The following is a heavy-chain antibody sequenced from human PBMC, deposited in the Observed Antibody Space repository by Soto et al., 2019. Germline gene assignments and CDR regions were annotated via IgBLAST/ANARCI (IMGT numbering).Heavy chain of an antibody. CDR3: ARVGIAVAGIDE. J-gene: IGHJ4*02. Sequence: PSETLSLTCTVSGGSISSYYWSWIRQPPGKGLEWIGYIYYSGSTNYNPSLKSRVTISVDTSKNQFSLKLSSVTAADTAVYYCARVGIAVAGIDEWGKGTLVTVPS. V-gene: IGHV4-59*01. D-gene: IGHD6-19*01. CDR1: GGSISSYY. CDR2: IYYSGST.